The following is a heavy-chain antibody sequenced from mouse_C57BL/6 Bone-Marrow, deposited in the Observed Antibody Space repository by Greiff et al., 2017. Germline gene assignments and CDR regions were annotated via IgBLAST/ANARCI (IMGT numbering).Heavy chain of an antibody. Sequence: EVQLQQSGPELVKPGASVKISCKASGYTFTDYYMNWVKQSHGKSLEWIGDINPNNGGTSYNQKFKGKATLTVDKSSSTAYMELRSLTSEGSAVYYCAGNGNRYWYFDVWGTGTTVTVSS. J-gene: IGHJ1*03. CDR2: INPNNGGT. V-gene: IGHV1-26*01. D-gene: IGHD2-1*01. CDR3: AGNGNRYWYFDV. CDR1: GYTFTDYY.